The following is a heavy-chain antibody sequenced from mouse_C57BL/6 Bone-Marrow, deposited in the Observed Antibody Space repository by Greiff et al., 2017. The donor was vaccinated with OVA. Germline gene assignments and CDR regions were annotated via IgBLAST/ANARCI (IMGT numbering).Heavy chain of an antibody. CDR2: ISNGGGST. V-gene: IGHV5-12*01. Sequence: EVQRVESGGGLVQPGGSLKLSCAASGFTFSDYYMYWVRQTPEKRLEWVAYISNGGGSTYYPDTVKGRFTISRDNAKNTLYLQMSRLKSEDTAMYYCARHPRYWGKGTLVTVSA. CDR3: ARHPRY. J-gene: IGHJ3*01. CDR1: GFTFSDYY.